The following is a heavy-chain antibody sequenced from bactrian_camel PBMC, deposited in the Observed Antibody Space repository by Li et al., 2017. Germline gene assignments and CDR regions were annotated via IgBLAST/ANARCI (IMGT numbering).Heavy chain of an antibody. CDR1: GFEFSDYD. CDR2: INSGGGST. Sequence: QLVESGGGLVQPGGSLRLSCKASGFEFSDYDMSWVCQTPDKGLEWVSGINSGGGSTTYADSVKGRFTISKDNAKNTLYLQMNSLKPEDTAMYYCAAVRYGGSWYPLCRARSADFGYWGQGTQVTVS. CDR3: AAVRYGGSWYPLCRARSADFGY. D-gene: IGHD6*01. V-gene: IGHV3S42*01. J-gene: IGHJ6*01.